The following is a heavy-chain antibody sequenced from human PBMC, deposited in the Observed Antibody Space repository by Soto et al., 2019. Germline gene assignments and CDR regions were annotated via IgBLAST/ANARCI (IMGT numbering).Heavy chain of an antibody. CDR1: GGSISSSSYY. V-gene: IGHV4-39*01. CDR3: GGDPRYSSSWYLDYYYGMDV. D-gene: IGHD6-13*01. CDR2: IYYSGST. J-gene: IGHJ6*02. Sequence: QLQLQESGPGLVKPSETLSLTCTVSGGSISSSSYYWGWIRQPPGKGLEWIGSIYYSGSTYYNPSLKGRVPIAVATSKNQFSLKLSSVTAADTAVYYCGGDPRYSSSWYLDYYYGMDVWGQGTTVTVSS.